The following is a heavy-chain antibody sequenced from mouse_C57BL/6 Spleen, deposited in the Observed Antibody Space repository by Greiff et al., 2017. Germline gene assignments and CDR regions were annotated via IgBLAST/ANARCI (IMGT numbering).Heavy chain of an antibody. Sequence: QVQLQQSGAELMKPGASVKLSCKATGFTFTDYWIEWVQQRPGHGLEWIGEILPGSGSTKSNEKFKGKATFTADTASTTADMPLSRLTTEDSAIYSCERIYDGYFGWYFDVWGTGTTVTVSS. CDR1: GFTFTDYW. J-gene: IGHJ1*03. D-gene: IGHD2-3*01. V-gene: IGHV1-9*01. CDR3: ERIYDGYFGWYFDV. CDR2: ILPGSGST.